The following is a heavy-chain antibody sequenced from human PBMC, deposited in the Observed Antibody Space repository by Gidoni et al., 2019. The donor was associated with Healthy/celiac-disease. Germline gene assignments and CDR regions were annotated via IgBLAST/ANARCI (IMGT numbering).Heavy chain of an antibody. V-gene: IGHV4-39*01. J-gene: IGHJ4*02. CDR2: IYYSGST. CDR1: GGSISSSSYY. Sequence: QLQLQESGPGLVKPSETLSLPCPVSGGSISSSSYYWGWIRQPPGKGLEWIGSIYYSGSTYYNPSLKSRVTISVDTSKNQFSLKLSSVTAADTAVYYCARLGYGSGEVNWGQGTLVTVSS. CDR3: ARLGYGSGEVN. D-gene: IGHD3-10*01.